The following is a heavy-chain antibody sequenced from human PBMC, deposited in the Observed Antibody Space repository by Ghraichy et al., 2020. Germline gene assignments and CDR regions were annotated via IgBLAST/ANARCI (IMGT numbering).Heavy chain of an antibody. CDR1: GYSINSGYF. J-gene: IGHJ3*02. D-gene: IGHD2-8*02. Sequence: SETLSLTCAVSGYSINSGYFWGWIRQPPGKGLEWIGSVYESETTYYNPSLKSRVTISLDAFQNQFSLNLNSVTAADTAVYYCARDVNFYWGSYDIWGPGTMVTVSS. CDR2: VYESETT. V-gene: IGHV4-38-2*02. CDR3: ARDVNFYWGSYDI.